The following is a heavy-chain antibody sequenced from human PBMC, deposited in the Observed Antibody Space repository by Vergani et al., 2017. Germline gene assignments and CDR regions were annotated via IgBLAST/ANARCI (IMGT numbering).Heavy chain of an antibody. Sequence: QVQLVESGGGVVQPGRSLRLSCAASGFTFSSYGMHWVRQAPGKGLEWVAVISYDGSNKYYADSVKGRLTISRDNSKNTLYLQMNSLRAEDTAVYYWAKAAIFGVVITLCFDYWGQGTLVTVSS. CDR3: AKAAIFGVVITLCFDY. V-gene: IGHV3-30*18. CDR1: GFTFSSYG. J-gene: IGHJ4*02. D-gene: IGHD3-3*01. CDR2: ISYDGSNK.